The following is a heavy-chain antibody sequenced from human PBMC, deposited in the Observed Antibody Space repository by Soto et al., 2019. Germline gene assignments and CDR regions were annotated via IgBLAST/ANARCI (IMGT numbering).Heavy chain of an antibody. CDR2: ISYDGSNK. V-gene: IGHV3-30*18. CDR3: AKDQSVGATIRRAADY. J-gene: IGHJ4*02. CDR1: GFTFSSYG. D-gene: IGHD1-26*01. Sequence: GGSLRLSCAASGFTFSSYGMHWVRQAPGKGLEWVAVISYDGSNKYYADSVKGRFTISRDNSKNTLYLQMNSLRAEDTAVYYCAKDQSVGATIRRAADYWGQGTLVTVSS.